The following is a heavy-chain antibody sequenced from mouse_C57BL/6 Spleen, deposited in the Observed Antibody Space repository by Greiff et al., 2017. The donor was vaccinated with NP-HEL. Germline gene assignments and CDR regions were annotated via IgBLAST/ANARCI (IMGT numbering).Heavy chain of an antibody. J-gene: IGHJ3*01. V-gene: IGHV5-17*01. D-gene: IGHD2-3*01. Sequence: DVQLVESGGGLVKPGGSLKLSCAASGFTFSDYGMHWVRQAPEKGLEWVAYISSGSSTIYYADTVKGRFTISRDNAKNTLFLQMTSLRSEDTAMYYCARPWDGYQFAYWGQGTLVTVSA. CDR2: ISSGSSTI. CDR3: ARPWDGYQFAY. CDR1: GFTFSDYG.